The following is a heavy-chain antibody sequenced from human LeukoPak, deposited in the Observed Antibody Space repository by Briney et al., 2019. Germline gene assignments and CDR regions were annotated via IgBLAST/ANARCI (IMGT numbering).Heavy chain of an antibody. Sequence: ASVKVSCKASGYTFTGYYMHWVRQAPGQGLEWTGWINPNGGGTNYAQKFQGRVTMTRDTSISTAYMEQSRLRSDDTAVYYCARVVVPAAMANWFDPWGQGTLVTVSS. CDR3: ARVVVPAAMANWFDP. CDR2: INPNGGGT. CDR1: GYTFTGYY. V-gene: IGHV1-2*02. J-gene: IGHJ5*02. D-gene: IGHD2-2*01.